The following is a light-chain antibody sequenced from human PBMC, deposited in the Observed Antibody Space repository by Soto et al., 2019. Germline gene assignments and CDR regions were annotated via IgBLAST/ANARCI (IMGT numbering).Light chain of an antibody. J-gene: IGLJ1*01. CDR3: CSYEDNYGYV. V-gene: IGLV2-11*01. CDR2: DVS. Sequence: QSVLTQPRSVSGSPGQSVTISCTGTSSDVGAYNYVSWYQQHPGKAPKLMTYDVSKRPSGVPDRFSGSKSGNTASLTISGLQAEDEADYYCCSYEDNYGYVVGPGTKVTVL. CDR1: SSDVGAYNY.